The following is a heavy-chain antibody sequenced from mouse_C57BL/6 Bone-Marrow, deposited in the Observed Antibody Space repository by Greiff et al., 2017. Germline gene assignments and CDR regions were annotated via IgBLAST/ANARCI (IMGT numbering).Heavy chain of an antibody. CDR1: GYTFTSYG. CDR2: IYPRSGNT. J-gene: IGHJ3*01. Sequence: LVESGAELARPGASVKLSCKASGYTFTSYGISWVKQRTGQGLEWIGEIYPRSGNTYYNEKFKGKATLTADKSSGTAYMELRSLTSEDSAVYFCAIYYGYDAAWFAYWGQGTLVTVSA. V-gene: IGHV1-81*01. CDR3: AIYYGYDAAWFAY. D-gene: IGHD2-2*01.